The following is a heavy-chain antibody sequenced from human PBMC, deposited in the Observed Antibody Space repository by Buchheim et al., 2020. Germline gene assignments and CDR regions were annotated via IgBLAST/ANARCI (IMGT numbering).Heavy chain of an antibody. CDR3: ARDPIDIPIGAFDI. D-gene: IGHD2-21*01. CDR2: ISSSGSTI. Sequence: EVQLVESGGGLVQPGGSLRLSCAASGFTFSSSDMNWVRQAPGKGLEWVSYISSSGSTIYYADSVKGRFTISRDNAKNSLYLPMNSLRAEDTAVYYCARDPIDIPIGAFDIWGQGT. J-gene: IGHJ3*02. CDR1: GFTFSSSD. V-gene: IGHV3-48*03.